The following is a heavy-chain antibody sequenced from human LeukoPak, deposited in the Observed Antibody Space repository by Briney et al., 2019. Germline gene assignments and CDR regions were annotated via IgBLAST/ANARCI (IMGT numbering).Heavy chain of an antibody. D-gene: IGHD2-2*01. CDR3: ARDLVVVPAADNDY. V-gene: IGHV3-21*01. CDR2: ISSSSSYI. Sequence: GGSLRLSCAASGFTFSSYSMNWVRQAPGKGLEWVSSISSSSSYIYYADSVKGRFTISRDNAKNSLYLQMNSLRAEDTAVYYCARDLVVVPAADNDYWGQGTLVTVSS. CDR1: GFTFSSYS. J-gene: IGHJ4*02.